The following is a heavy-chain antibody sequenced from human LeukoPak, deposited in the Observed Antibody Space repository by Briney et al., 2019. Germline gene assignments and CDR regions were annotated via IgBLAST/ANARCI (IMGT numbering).Heavy chain of an antibody. CDR3: ARVFDSGSQAYFYYMDV. CDR1: GGSISSYY. Sequence: SETLSLTCTVSGGSISSYYWSWLRQPAGKGLEWIGRIYTSGSTNYNPSLTSRVTMSVDTSKNQFSLKVSSVTAADTAVYYCARVFDSGSQAYFYYMDVWGKGTTVTIFS. J-gene: IGHJ6*03. V-gene: IGHV4-4*07. D-gene: IGHD3-10*01. CDR2: IYTSGST.